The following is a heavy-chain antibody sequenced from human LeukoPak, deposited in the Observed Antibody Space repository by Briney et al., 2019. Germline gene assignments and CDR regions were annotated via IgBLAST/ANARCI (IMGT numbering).Heavy chain of an antibody. CDR1: GFTFSTYA. CDR2: ISGSGGLT. J-gene: IGHJ4*02. Sequence: GGSLRLSCAASGFTFSTYAMSWVRQAPGKGLEWVSAISGSGGLTFYADSVEGRFTISRDNSKNTLYLQMNSLRAEDTAVYYCAKHTLLRGYSYGFDYWGQGTLATVSS. D-gene: IGHD5-18*01. CDR3: AKHTLLRGYSYGFDY. V-gene: IGHV3-23*01.